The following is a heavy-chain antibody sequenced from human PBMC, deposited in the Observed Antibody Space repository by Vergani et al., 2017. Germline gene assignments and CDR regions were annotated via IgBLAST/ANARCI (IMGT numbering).Heavy chain of an antibody. J-gene: IGHJ5*02. Sequence: EVQLVQSGAEVKKPGESLKISCQGSGYSITNYWIAWVRQRPGKGLEWMGIIYAGDSDVRYSPSFQGQVTMSVDKSLSTAYLQWSSLKASDTAXYYCAKTHDFSSPYSSYNWFDPWGQGTQVTVSS. CDR3: AKTHDFSSPYSSYNWFDP. V-gene: IGHV5-51*03. CDR1: GYSITNYW. D-gene: IGHD3-3*01. CDR2: IYAGDSDV.